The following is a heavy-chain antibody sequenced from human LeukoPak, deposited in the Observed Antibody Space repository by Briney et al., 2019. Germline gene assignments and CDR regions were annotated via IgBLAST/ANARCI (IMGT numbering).Heavy chain of an antibody. J-gene: IGHJ4*02. CDR1: GFTVSSYG. CDR2: ISGSGDST. CDR3: AKDGAGSQSYCSSTSCYVDY. D-gene: IGHD2-2*01. V-gene: IGHV3-23*01. Sequence: PGGTLRLSCAASGFTVSSYGMSWVRQAPGKGLEWVSAISGSGDSTYYADSVKGRFTISRDKSKNTLYLQMNSLRAEDTAVYYCAKDGAGSQSYCSSTSCYVDYWGQGTLVTVSS.